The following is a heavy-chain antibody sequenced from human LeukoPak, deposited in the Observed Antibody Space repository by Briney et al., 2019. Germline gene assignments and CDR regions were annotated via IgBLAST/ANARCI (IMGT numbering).Heavy chain of an antibody. CDR3: ARERPTIFGVVITLMDRKRGAFDI. CDR1: GYTFTGYY. V-gene: IGHV1-2*02. D-gene: IGHD3-3*01. CDR2: INPNSGGT. Sequence: GASVKVSCKASGYTFTGYYMHWVRQAPGQGLEWMGWINPNSGGTNYAQKFQSRVTMTRDTSISTAYMELSRLRSDDTAVYYCARERPTIFGVVITLMDRKRGAFDIWGQGTMVTVSS. J-gene: IGHJ3*02.